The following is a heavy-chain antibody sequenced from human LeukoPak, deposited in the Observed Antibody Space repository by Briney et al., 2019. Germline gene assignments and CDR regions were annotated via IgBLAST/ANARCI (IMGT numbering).Heavy chain of an antibody. D-gene: IGHD3-22*01. Sequence: ASVKVSCKASGYTFTGYYMHWVRQAPGQGLEWMGWINPNSGGTNYAQKFRGRVTMTRDTSISTAYMELSRLRSDDTAVYYCAREAEDYTMIVVVINYFDYWGQGTLVTVSS. V-gene: IGHV1-2*02. CDR2: INPNSGGT. CDR1: GYTFTGYY. J-gene: IGHJ4*02. CDR3: AREAEDYTMIVVVINYFDY.